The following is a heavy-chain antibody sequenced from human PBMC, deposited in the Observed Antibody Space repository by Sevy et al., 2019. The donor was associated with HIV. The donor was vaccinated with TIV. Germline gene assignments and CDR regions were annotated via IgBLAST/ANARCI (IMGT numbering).Heavy chain of an antibody. D-gene: IGHD5-18*01. CDR2: ISYSGST. V-gene: IGHV4-61*01. CDR1: GDSVSSGSYF. CDR3: ARGSRGYSYG. J-gene: IGHJ4*02. Sequence: SETLSLTCTVSGDSVSSGSYFWSWIRQPPGKGLEWIGYISYSGSTNYNPSLKSRVTISVDTSKKQFSLKLTSVTAADTTVYFCARGSRGYSYGWGQGTLVTVSS.